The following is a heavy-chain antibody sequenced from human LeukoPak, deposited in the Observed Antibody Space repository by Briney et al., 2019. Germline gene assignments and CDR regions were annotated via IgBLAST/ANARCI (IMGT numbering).Heavy chain of an antibody. V-gene: IGHV3-53*05. J-gene: IGHJ4*02. CDR2: IYSGGST. CDR1: GFTVSSNY. CDR3: ARDLRGAGDY. Sequence: GGSLRVSCAASGFTVSSNYMSWVRPAPGKGLEWVSVIYSGGSTYYPDWVKGRFTISRDNSKNTLYLQMGSLRTDDMAVYYCARDLRGAGDYGGQGTVDPVSA. D-gene: IGHD1-26*01.